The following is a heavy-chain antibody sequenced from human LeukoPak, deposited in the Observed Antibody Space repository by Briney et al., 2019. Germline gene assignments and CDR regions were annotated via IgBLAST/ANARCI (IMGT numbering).Heavy chain of an antibody. CDR1: GGSISSGGYY. CDR2: IYYSGST. CDR3: ARAEGSGSYWPDY. Sequence: SETLSLTCTVSGGSISSGGYYWSWLRQHPGKGLEWIGYIYYSGSTYYNPSLKSRVTISVDTSKNQFSLKLSSVTAADTAVYYCARAEGSGSYWPDYWGQGTLVTVSS. D-gene: IGHD3-10*01. V-gene: IGHV4-31*03. J-gene: IGHJ4*02.